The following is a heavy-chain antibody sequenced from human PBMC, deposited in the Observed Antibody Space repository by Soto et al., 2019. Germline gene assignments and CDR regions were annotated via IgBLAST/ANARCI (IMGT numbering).Heavy chain of an antibody. CDR1: GGTFSSYS. CDR3: AKDPNGDYVGAFDS. V-gene: IGHV3-21*01. Sequence: GGSLRLSSAASGGTFSSYSMNWVRQAPGKGLEWVSSISSSSSYIYYADSVKGRFTISRDNAKNSLYLQMNSLRAEDTAVYYCAKDPNGDYVGAFDSWGQGTLVTVSS. D-gene: IGHD4-17*01. CDR2: ISSSSSYI. J-gene: IGHJ4*02.